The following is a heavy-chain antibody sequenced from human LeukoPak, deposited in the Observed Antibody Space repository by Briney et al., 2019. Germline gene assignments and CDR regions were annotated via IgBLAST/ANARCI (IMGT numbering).Heavy chain of an antibody. CDR2: IKPNGGVT. CDR3: ARPSYCGAGCYYYFDY. D-gene: IGHD2-21*02. J-gene: IGHJ4*02. CDR1: GYTFSDYY. Sequence: ASVKVSGKASGYTFSDYYIHWLRQAPGQGLEWMGWIKPNGGVTNYARNFQGRITMTRDTSISTAFMELSSLRSDDTAVYYCARPSYCGAGCYYYFDYWGQGTLVTVSS. V-gene: IGHV1-2*02.